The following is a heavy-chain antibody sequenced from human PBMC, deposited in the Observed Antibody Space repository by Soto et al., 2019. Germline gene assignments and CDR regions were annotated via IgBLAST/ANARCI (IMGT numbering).Heavy chain of an antibody. Sequence: QVQLVQSGAEVKKPGASVKVSCKASGYTFSNYLLHWVRQAPGQRLEWMGWINAGNGNTKYSQKFQGRVTLTMDKFASTAYMELSSLRSEDTAVYYCASPSYGSGNFYRGQGTLVTVSS. CDR2: INAGNGNT. CDR3: ASPSYGSGNFY. D-gene: IGHD3-10*01. CDR1: GYTFSNYL. J-gene: IGHJ4*02. V-gene: IGHV1-3*01.